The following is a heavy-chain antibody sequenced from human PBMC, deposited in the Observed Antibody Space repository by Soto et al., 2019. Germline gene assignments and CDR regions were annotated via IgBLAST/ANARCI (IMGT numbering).Heavy chain of an antibody. CDR3: TRDTPGARWYFDY. D-gene: IGHD6-13*01. J-gene: IGHJ4*02. V-gene: IGHV1-46*03. CDR1: GYTFTNYY. CDR2: IDPSGGSP. Sequence: GASVKVSCEASGYTFTNYYIHCVRQAPGQGLEWMGIIDPSGGSPTNAQKFQGRVSMTRDTSASTVYMQLSSLRSDDTAVYFCTRDTPGARWYFDYWGQGTLVTVSS.